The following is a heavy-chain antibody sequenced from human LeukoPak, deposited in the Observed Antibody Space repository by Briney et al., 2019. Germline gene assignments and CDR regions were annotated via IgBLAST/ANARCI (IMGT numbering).Heavy chain of an antibody. D-gene: IGHD6-19*01. V-gene: IGHV3-23*01. CDR2: ISGSGGST. CDR3: AKGAGIAVAVGLHY. J-gene: IGHJ4*02. CDR1: GFTFSSYA. Sequence: QAGGSLRLSCAASGFTFSSYAMSWVRQAPGKGLEWVSAISGSGGSTYYADSVKGRFTISRDNSKNTLYLQMNSLRAEDTAVYYCAKGAGIAVAVGLHYWGQGTLVTVSS.